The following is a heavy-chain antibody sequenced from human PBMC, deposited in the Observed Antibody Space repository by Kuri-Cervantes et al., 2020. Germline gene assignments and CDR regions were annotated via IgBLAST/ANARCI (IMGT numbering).Heavy chain of an antibody. V-gene: IGHV4-4*07. CDR2: IYTSGST. Sequence: GSLRLSCAVYGGSFSGYYWSWIRQPPGKGLEWIGRIYTSGSTNYNPSLKSRVTISVDKSKNQFSLKLSSVTAADTAVYYCAREHRATMIVVGDDAFDIWGQGTMVTVSS. CDR1: GGSFSGYY. CDR3: AREHRATMIVVGDDAFDI. J-gene: IGHJ3*02. D-gene: IGHD3-22*01.